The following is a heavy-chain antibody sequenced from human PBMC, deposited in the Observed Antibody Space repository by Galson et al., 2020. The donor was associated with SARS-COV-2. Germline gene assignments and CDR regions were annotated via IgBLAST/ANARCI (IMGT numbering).Heavy chain of an antibody. CDR1: GGSINNYY. CDR3: ARDLVVPAATGNYYYYGMDV. Sequence: SETLSLTCTVSGGSINNYYWSWIRQPPGKGLEWIGYISYSGTINYHPSLKSRVTISVDTSKNQFSLKLSSVTAADTAVYFCARDLVVPAATGNYYYYGMDVWGQGTTVTVSS. V-gene: IGHV4-59*01. D-gene: IGHD2-2*01. CDR2: ISYSGTI. J-gene: IGHJ6*02.